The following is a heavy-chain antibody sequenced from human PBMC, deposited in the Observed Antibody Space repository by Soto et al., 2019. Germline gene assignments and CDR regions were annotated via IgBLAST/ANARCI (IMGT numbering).Heavy chain of an antibody. J-gene: IGHJ1*01. Sequence: QVQLVQSGDEVKKPGSSVKVSCMASGGTFSSYTISWVRQAPGQGLEWMGRIIPILGIANYAQKFQGRVTSTADKSMSPAYMELGSLRYEDTAVYYCARDQGSSTGYFQHWGQGTLVTVSS. D-gene: IGHD2-8*02. CDR2: IIPILGIA. CDR1: GGTFSSYT. CDR3: ARDQGSSTGYFQH. V-gene: IGHV1-69*02.